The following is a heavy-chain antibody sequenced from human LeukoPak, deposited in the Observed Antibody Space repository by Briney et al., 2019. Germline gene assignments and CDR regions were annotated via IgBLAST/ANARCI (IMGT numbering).Heavy chain of an antibody. CDR2: ISNSGGNI. CDR1: GFTFSSYA. CDR3: ANFACCHYDSESGY. V-gene: IGHV3-23*01. J-gene: IGHJ4*02. Sequence: PGGPLRLSCAASGFTFSSYAMSWVRQAPGRGLEWLSSISNSGGNIDYRNSVKGRFTISRDNSKNTLYLQMDSLGAEDTAVYYCANFACCHYDSESGYWGQGTLVTVSS. D-gene: IGHD3-22*01.